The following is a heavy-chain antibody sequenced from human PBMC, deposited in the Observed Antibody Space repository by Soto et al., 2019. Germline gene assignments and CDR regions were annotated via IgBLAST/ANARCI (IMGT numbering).Heavy chain of an antibody. CDR1: GFTFSSYA. V-gene: IGHV3-30-3*01. Sequence: GGSLRLSCAASGFTFSSYAIHWVRQAPGKGLEWVAVISYDGSNKYYADSVKGRFTISRDNSKNTLYLQMNSLRAEDTAVYYCARDEGYYYYYGMDVWGQGTTVTVSS. CDR3: ARDEGYYYYYGMDV. J-gene: IGHJ6*02. CDR2: ISYDGSNK.